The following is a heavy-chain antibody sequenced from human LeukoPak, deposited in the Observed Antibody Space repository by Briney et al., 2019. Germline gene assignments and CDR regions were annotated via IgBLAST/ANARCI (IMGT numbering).Heavy chain of an antibody. CDR1: GYSISSGYY. D-gene: IGHD1-1*01. V-gene: IGHV4-38-2*02. CDR2: IYHGGST. Sequence: PSETLSLTCTVSGYSISSGYYWGWIRQAPGKGLEWIGSIYHGGSTFYNPSLRSRLTISVDTSKNQFSLKLSSVTDADTAVYFCARGVGLTQGGTFDYWGQGDLVTVSS. J-gene: IGHJ4*02. CDR3: ARGVGLTQGGTFDY.